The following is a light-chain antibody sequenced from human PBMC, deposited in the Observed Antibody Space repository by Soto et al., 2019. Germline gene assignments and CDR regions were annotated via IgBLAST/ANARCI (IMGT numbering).Light chain of an antibody. J-gene: IGLJ2*01. V-gene: IGLV2-14*01. CDR2: DVN. CDR3: SSYTNANTLV. CDR1: TSDVGGYNH. Sequence: QSALIQPASVSGSPGQSITISCTGTTSDVGGYNHVSWFQQHPGKVLKLMIYDVNNRPSGVSNRFSGSKSGNTASLTISGLQAEDDAYYDCSSYTNANTLVFCGGTKVTVL.